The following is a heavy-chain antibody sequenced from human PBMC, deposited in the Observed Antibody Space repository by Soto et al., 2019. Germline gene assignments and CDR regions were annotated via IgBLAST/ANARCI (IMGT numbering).Heavy chain of an antibody. Sequence: VQLVESGGVVVQPGGSLRLSCEASGFTFDNYTMHWVRQAPGKGLEWVSLISWNGDNTYYADSVKGRFTISRDNSKSSLYLQMNSLRTEDTALYYCAKDSAVQLWSLDYWGQGTLVTVSS. CDR1: GFTFDNYT. CDR2: ISWNGDNT. J-gene: IGHJ4*02. V-gene: IGHV3-43*01. CDR3: AKDSAVQLWSLDY. D-gene: IGHD5-18*01.